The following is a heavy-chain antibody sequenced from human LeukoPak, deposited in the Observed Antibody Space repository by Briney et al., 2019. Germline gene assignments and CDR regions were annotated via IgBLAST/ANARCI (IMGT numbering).Heavy chain of an antibody. Sequence: GRSLRLSCAASGFTFSSYAMHWVRQAPGKGLEWVAVISYDGSNKYYADSVKGRFTISRENSKNTLYLKMNSLRAEDTAVYYCAREWRKITMTRPRDYWGQGTLVTVSS. CDR3: AREWRKITMTRPRDY. D-gene: IGHD3-22*01. J-gene: IGHJ4*02. CDR1: GFTFSSYA. CDR2: ISYDGSNK. V-gene: IGHV3-30-3*01.